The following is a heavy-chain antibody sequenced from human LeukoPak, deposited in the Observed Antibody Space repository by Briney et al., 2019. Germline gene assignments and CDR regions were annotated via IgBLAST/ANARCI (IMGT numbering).Heavy chain of an antibody. J-gene: IGHJ4*02. CDR3: VKDRGNHTTDY. D-gene: IGHD1-14*01. CDR2: IYYSGST. Sequence: SQTLSLTCTVSGGSISSGDYYWSWIRQPPGKGLEWIGYIYYSGSTYYNPPLKSRVTMSVDTSKKQFSLKLSSVTAADTAVYYCVKDRGNHTTDYWGQGTLVTVSS. CDR1: GGSISSGDYY. V-gene: IGHV4-30-4*08.